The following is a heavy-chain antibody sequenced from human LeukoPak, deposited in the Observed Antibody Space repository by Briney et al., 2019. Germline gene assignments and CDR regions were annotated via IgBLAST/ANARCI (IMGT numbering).Heavy chain of an antibody. CDR3: AREGSYGSGSYGAFDI. V-gene: IGHV3-7*01. D-gene: IGHD3-10*01. CDR1: AFTFSNYW. Sequence: PGGSLRLSCAASAFTFSNYWMTWVRQAPGKGLEWVANIKQDGSEKYYVDSVKGRFTISRDNANNSLSLQMNSLRAEDTAVYFCAREGSYGSGSYGAFDIWGQGTVVTVSS. CDR2: IKQDGSEK. J-gene: IGHJ3*02.